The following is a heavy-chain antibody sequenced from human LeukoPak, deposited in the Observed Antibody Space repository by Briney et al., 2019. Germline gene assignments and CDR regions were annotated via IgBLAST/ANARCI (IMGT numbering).Heavy chain of an antibody. CDR2: ITLSGVST. J-gene: IGHJ5*02. CDR1: GFTFSSYT. D-gene: IGHD2-15*01. CDR3: ASLLGYCSGDSCFNWFGP. Sequence: GGSLRLSCAASGFTFSSYTMNWVRQAPGKGLEWVSFITLSGVSTFYADSVKGRFTISRDNSKNTLYLQMNNLTVEDTAMYYCASLLGYCSGDSCFNWFGPWGQGTLVAVSS. V-gene: IGHV3-23*01.